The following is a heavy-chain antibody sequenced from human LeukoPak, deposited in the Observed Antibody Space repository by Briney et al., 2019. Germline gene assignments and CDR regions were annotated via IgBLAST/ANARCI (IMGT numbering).Heavy chain of an antibody. CDR3: ARDRSGSGVFDY. CDR2: IYYSGST. CDR1: GGSISSGGYY. V-gene: IGHV4-31*03. D-gene: IGHD3-10*01. Sequence: SETLSLTCTVSGGSISSGGYYWSWIRQHPVKGLEWIGYIYYSGSTYYNPSLKSRVTISVDTSKNQFSLKLSSVTAADTAVYYCARDRSGSGVFDYWGQGTLVTVSS. J-gene: IGHJ4*02.